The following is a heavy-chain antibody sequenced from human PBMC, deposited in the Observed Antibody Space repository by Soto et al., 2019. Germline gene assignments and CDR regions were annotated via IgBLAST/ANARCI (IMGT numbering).Heavy chain of an antibody. Sequence: GGSLRLSCAASGFTFSSYSMNWVRQAPGKGLEWVSSISSSSSYIYYADSVKGRFTISRDNAKNSLYLQMNSLRAEDTAVYYCARDSLPPTYYYGSGSHSKYYYYGMDVWGQGTTVTVSS. J-gene: IGHJ6*02. V-gene: IGHV3-21*01. CDR1: GFTFSSYS. D-gene: IGHD3-10*01. CDR3: ARDSLPPTYYYGSGSHSKYYYYGMDV. CDR2: ISSSSSYI.